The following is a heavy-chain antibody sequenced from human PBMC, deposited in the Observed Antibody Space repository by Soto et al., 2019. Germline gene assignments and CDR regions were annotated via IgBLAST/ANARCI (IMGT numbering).Heavy chain of an antibody. CDR3: AREGNYYGSGSYYNVNSGMEV. CDR2: INAGNGNT. J-gene: IGHJ6*02. Sequence: ASVKVSCKASGYTFTSYAMHWVRQAPGQRLEWMGWINAGNGNTKYSQKFQGRVTITRDTSASTAYMELSSLRSEDTAVYYCAREGNYYGSGSYYNVNSGMEVWGQGTTVTGSS. D-gene: IGHD3-10*01. V-gene: IGHV1-3*01. CDR1: GYTFTSYA.